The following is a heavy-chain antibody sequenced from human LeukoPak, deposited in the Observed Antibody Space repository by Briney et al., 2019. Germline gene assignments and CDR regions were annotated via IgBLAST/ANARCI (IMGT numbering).Heavy chain of an antibody. CDR2: IIPILGIA. V-gene: IGHV1-69*04. CDR1: GGTFSSYA. CDR3: ANRKDYYGSGSYYNGTNDY. D-gene: IGHD3-10*01. J-gene: IGHJ4*02. Sequence: SVKVSCKASGGTFSSYAISWVRQAPGQGLEWMGRIIPILGIANYAQKFQGRVTITADKSTSTAYMELSSLRSEDTAVYYCANRKDYYGSGSYYNGTNDYWGQGTLVTASS.